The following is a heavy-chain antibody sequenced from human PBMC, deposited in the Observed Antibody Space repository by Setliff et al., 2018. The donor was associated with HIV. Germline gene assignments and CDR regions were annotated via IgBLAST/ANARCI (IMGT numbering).Heavy chain of an antibody. D-gene: IGHD3-22*01. Sequence: GASVKVSCKASGISFSSYPISWVRQAPGQGLEWMGVFIPILGIANYAQKFQGRVTITADESTSTAYMELSSLRSEDTAVYYCASAPYDSSGYYYDYWGQGTLVTVSS. CDR3: ASAPYDSSGYYYDY. CDR1: GISFSSYP. CDR2: FIPILGIA. J-gene: IGHJ4*02. V-gene: IGHV1-69*10.